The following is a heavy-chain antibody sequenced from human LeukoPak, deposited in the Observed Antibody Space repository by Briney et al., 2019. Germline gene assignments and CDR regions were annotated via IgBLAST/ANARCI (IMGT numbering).Heavy chain of an antibody. V-gene: IGHV3-38-3*01. CDR1: GFTVSSNE. CDR3: SLEGGSCAASWFDP. Sequence: GGSLRLSCAASGFTVSSNEMSWVRQAPGKGLEWVSSISGGSTYYADSRKGRFTISRDNSKKTLHLQMNSLRAEDTAVYYCSLEGGSCAASWFDPWGQGTLVTVSS. J-gene: IGHJ5*02. D-gene: IGHD2-15*01. CDR2: ISGGST.